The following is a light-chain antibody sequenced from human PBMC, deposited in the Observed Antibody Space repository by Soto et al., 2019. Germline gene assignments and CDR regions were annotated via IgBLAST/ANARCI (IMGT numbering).Light chain of an antibody. CDR1: QSVSSSY. CDR2: GAS. J-gene: IGKJ1*01. CDR3: QQFGSSSGT. V-gene: IGKV3-20*01. Sequence: EIVLTQSPGTLSLSPGERATLSCRASQSVSSSYLAWYQQKPGQAPRLLIYGASSRATGIPDRFSGSGSGTDFTLPIRRWGPKDLAVYYCQQFGSSSGTFGKGTRVNIK.